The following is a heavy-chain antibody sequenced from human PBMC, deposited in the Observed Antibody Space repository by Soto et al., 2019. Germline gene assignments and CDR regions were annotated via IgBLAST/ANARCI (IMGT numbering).Heavy chain of an antibody. CDR2: IYNDGNT. V-gene: IGHV3-53*01. J-gene: IGHJ5*02. CDR1: GLSVSNNY. Sequence: GGSLRLSCAPSGLSVSNNYMSWVRQAPGKGLEWVSIIYNDGNTYYADSVRGRFTISRDNSKNTLSLQMNRLRAEDTAVYYCARDGYNPYWFATWGQGTLVTV. D-gene: IGHD1-20*01. CDR3: ARDGYNPYWFAT.